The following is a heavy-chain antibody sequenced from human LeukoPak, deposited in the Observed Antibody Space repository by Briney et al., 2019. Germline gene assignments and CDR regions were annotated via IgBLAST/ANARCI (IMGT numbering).Heavy chain of an antibody. Sequence: SETLSLTCAVYGGSFSGYYWSWIRQPPGKGLEWIGEINHSGSTNYNPSLKSRVTISVDTSKNQFSLKLSSVTAADTAAYYCARGRSSGWFDPWGQGTLVTVSS. J-gene: IGHJ5*02. D-gene: IGHD5-12*01. CDR1: GGSFSGYY. CDR2: INHSGST. V-gene: IGHV4-34*01. CDR3: ARGRSSGWFDP.